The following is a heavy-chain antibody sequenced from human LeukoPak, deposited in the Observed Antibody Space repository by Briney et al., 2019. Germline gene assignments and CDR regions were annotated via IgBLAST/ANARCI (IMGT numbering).Heavy chain of an antibody. V-gene: IGHV3-33*06. D-gene: IGHD3-16*01. CDR1: GFTFSSYG. CDR2: IWYDGSNK. CDR3: AKSTFGSGYYYMDV. J-gene: IGHJ6*03. Sequence: PGGSLRLSCAASGFTFSSYGMHWVRQAPGKGLEWVAVIWYDGSNKYYADSVKGRFTISRDNSKNTLYLQMNSLRAEDTALYYCAKSTFGSGYYYMDVWGKGTTVTVSS.